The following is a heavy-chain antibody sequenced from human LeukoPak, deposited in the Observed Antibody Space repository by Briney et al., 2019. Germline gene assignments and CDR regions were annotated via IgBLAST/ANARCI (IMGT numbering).Heavy chain of an antibody. CDR2: IRYDGSNK. D-gene: IGHD3-10*02. CDR1: GFTFSSYG. CDR3: AKPTMYYFDY. J-gene: IGHJ4*02. V-gene: IGHV3-30*02. Sequence: GGSLRLSCAASGFTFSSYGMHWVRQAPGKGLEWVAFIRYDGSNKYYADSVKGRFTISRDNSKNTLYLQMNSPRAEDTAVYYCAKPTMYYFDYWGQGTLVTVSS.